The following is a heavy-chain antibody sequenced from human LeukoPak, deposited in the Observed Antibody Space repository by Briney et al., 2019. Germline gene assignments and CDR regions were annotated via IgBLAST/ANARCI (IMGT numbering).Heavy chain of an antibody. Sequence: GASVKVSCKASGYIFTGYHLHWVRQAPGQGLEWMGWINPNSGGTNYAQKFQGRVTMTRDTSISTAYMELSRLRSDDTAVYYCATERYCTTTSCHPLDYWGQGTLVAVSS. CDR1: GYIFTGYH. V-gene: IGHV1-2*02. D-gene: IGHD2-2*01. CDR2: INPNSGGT. CDR3: ATERYCTTTSCHPLDY. J-gene: IGHJ4*02.